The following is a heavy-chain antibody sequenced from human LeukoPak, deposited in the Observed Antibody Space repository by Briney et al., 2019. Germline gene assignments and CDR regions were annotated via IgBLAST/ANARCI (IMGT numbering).Heavy chain of an antibody. V-gene: IGHV4-30-2*01. J-gene: IGHJ4*02. CDR3: ARGLDYGDYQYYFDY. CDR2: INHSGST. D-gene: IGHD4-17*01. Sequence: PSQTLSLTCTVSGGSISSGGYYWSWIRQPPGKGLEWIGEINHSGSTNYNPSLKSRVTISVDTSKNQFSLKLSSVTAADTAVYYCARGLDYGDYQYYFDYWGQGTLVTVSS. CDR1: GGSISSGGYY.